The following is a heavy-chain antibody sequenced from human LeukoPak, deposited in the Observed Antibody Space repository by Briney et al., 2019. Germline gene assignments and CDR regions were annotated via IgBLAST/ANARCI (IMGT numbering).Heavy chain of an antibody. V-gene: IGHV5-51*01. Sequence: KLGESLKISCKGSGYSFTSYWISWVRQMPGKGLEWMGIIYPADSDIRYSPSFQGQVTISADKSISTAYLQWSSLKASDTAMYYCARQEYCSGGSCYTWFDPWGQGTLVTVSS. CDR1: GYSFTSYW. CDR2: IYPADSDI. CDR3: ARQEYCSGGSCYTWFDP. J-gene: IGHJ5*02. D-gene: IGHD2-15*01.